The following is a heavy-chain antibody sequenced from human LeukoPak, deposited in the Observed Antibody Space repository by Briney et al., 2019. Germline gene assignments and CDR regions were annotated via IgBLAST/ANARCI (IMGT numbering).Heavy chain of an antibody. D-gene: IGHD2-2*01. CDR3: ARGLGYCSSTSCYNWFDP. J-gene: IGHJ5*02. CDR2: INHSGST. CDR1: GGSFSGYY. V-gene: IGHV4-34*01. Sequence: SETLSLTCAVYGGSFSGYYWSWIRQPPGKGLEWIGEINHSGSTNYNPSLKSRVTISVDTSKNQFSLKLSSVTAADTAVYYCARGLGYCSSTSCYNWFDPWGQGTLVTVSS.